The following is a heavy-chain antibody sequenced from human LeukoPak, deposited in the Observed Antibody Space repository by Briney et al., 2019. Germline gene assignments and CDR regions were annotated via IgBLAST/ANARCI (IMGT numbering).Heavy chain of an antibody. V-gene: IGHV1-8*01. Sequence: ALVKVSCKGSGYTFSSYDINWVRQATGQGLEWMGWMNPDTGNSGYAQKFQGRVTMTRDTSISTAYMEMSSLRSEDTAVYYCARLSQTPAYYDTSVYYYLGYWGQGTLVTVSS. D-gene: IGHD3-22*01. CDR1: GYTFSSYD. CDR3: ARLSQTPAYYDTSVYYYLGY. J-gene: IGHJ4*02. CDR2: MNPDTGNS.